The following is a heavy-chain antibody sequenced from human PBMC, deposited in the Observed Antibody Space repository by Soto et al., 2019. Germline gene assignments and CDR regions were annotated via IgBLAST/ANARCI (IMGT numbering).Heavy chain of an antibody. J-gene: IGHJ4*02. D-gene: IGHD3-3*01. CDR3: ASLTYYDFWSGPFPY. CDR2: INPNSGGT. CDR1: GYTFTGYY. Sequence: ASVKVSCKASGYTFTGYYMHWVRQAPGQGLEWMGWINPNSGGTNYAQKFQGRVTMTRDTSISTAYMELSRLRSDDTAVYYCASLTYYDFWSGPFPYWGKGTLVTVSS. V-gene: IGHV1-2*02.